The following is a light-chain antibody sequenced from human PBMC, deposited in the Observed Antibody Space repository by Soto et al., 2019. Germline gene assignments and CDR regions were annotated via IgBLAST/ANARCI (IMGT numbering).Light chain of an antibody. CDR3: QQLNTYPRT. CDR2: AAS. J-gene: IGKJ1*01. V-gene: IGKV1-9*01. CDR1: QGISNN. Sequence: IQLTQSPSSLSASVGDRVTITCRASQGISNNLAWYQQKPGTAPKLLIYAASTLHSGVPSRVSGSGSGTEFTLTISSLQREDFATYYCQQLNTYPRTFGQGTKVEIK.